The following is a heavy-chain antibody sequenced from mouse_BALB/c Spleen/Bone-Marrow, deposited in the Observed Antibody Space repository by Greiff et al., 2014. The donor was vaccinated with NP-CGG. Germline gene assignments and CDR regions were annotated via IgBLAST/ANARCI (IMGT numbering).Heavy chain of an antibody. Sequence: EVQLQQSGGALVQPGGSRKLSCVASGFTFSDYGMAWVRQAPGKGPEWVAFISNLAYSIYYTDTVTGRFTISRENAKNTLYLEMSSLRSEDTAMYYCARETTRGAMDYWGQGTSVTVSS. J-gene: IGHJ4*01. V-gene: IGHV5-15*02. CDR1: GFTFSDYG. D-gene: IGHD2-1*01. CDR2: ISNLAYSI. CDR3: ARETTRGAMDY.